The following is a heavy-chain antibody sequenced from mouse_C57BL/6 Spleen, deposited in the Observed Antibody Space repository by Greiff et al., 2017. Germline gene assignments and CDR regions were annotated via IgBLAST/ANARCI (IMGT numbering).Heavy chain of an antibody. J-gene: IGHJ1*03. CDR2: IYPRSGNT. V-gene: IGHV1-81*01. CDR3: ARNGAYDGYYGGYFDV. Sequence: QVQLKQSGAELARPGASVKLSCKASGYTFTSYGISWVKQRTGQGLEWIGEIYPRSGNTYYNEKFKGKATLTADKSSSTAYMELRSLTSEDSAVYFCARNGAYDGYYGGYFDVWGTGTTVTVSS. CDR1: GYTFTSYG. D-gene: IGHD2-3*01.